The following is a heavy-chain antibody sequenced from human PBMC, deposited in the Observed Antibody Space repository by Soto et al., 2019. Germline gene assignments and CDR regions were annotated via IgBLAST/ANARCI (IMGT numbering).Heavy chain of an antibody. J-gene: IGHJ5*02. V-gene: IGHV4-34*01. CDR2: INHSGPT. CDR1: GGSFSGSY. CDR3: ARGRFSGWCTGWFDP. Sequence: QVQLQQWGAGLLKPSETLSLTCAVYGGSFSGSYWAWIRQPPGKGLVWIGDINHSGPTNYNPSLKRQGTTTADTSKGQLSLRLSSVTAADTAVYYCARGRFSGWCTGWFDPWGQGTLVTVSS. D-gene: IGHD2-21*01.